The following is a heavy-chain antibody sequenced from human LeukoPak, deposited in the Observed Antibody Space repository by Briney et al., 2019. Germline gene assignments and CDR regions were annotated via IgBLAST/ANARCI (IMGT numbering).Heavy chain of an antibody. J-gene: IGHJ4*02. D-gene: IGHD4-17*01. Sequence: GGSLRLSCAASGFTFSSYSMHWVRQAPGKGLEWVSSLSAPGGSTYYADSVKGRFTISRDNSKNTLYLQMNSLRAEDTAVYYCAKGHDYGDYGGLFDYWGQGTLVTVSS. CDR3: AKGHDYGDYGGLFDY. CDR1: GFTFSSYS. CDR2: LSAPGGST. V-gene: IGHV3-23*01.